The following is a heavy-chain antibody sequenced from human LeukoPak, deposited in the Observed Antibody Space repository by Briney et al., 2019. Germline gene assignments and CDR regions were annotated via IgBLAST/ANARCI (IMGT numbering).Heavy chain of an antibody. J-gene: IGHJ4*02. V-gene: IGHV1-2*02. Sequence: ASVKVSCKASGYTFTGYYMHWLRPPPGQGGEWMGWMNPNCGGRNYAQEFQGRVTMTRETSRRKAYMELSRLRSDDTAVYYCARMSRWSASSGYYDDGDYWGQGTLVTVSS. CDR2: MNPNCGGR. CDR3: ARMSRWSASSGYYDDGDY. CDR1: GYTFTGYY. D-gene: IGHD3-22*01.